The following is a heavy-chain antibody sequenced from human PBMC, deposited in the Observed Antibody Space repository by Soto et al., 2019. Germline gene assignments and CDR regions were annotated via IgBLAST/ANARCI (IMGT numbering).Heavy chain of an antibody. J-gene: IGHJ4*02. V-gene: IGHV4-34*01. Sequence: PSETLALPCAVYGGSFSDICWPCIRQPPGKGLEWIGEINHSGSTNCNPSLKSRVTISGDMSKNQFSLKLSSVTAADTAVYFCARGGRGYDSNYFDDWGRGTLVT. CDR2: INHSGST. D-gene: IGHD3-22*01. CDR3: ARGGRGYDSNYFDD. CDR1: GGSFSDIC.